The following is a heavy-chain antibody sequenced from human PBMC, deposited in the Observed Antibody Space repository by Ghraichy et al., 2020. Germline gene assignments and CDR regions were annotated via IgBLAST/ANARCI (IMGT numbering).Heavy chain of an antibody. D-gene: IGHD5-18*01. CDR1: GFTVSNNY. V-gene: IGHV3-53*01. CDR3: ARADTPVWLEY. CDR2: LYSGRST. Sequence: GGSLRLSCAASGFTVSNNYMSWVRQAPGKGLEWVSILYSGRSTYYADSVKGRFTISRDDSKNTLYLQMNSLKAEDTAIYYCARADTPVWLEYWGQGTLVTVSS. J-gene: IGHJ4*02.